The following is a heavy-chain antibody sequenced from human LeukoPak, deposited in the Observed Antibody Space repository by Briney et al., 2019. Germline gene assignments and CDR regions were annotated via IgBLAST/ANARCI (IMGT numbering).Heavy chain of an antibody. V-gene: IGHV3-53*01. J-gene: IGHJ4*02. Sequence: GGSLRLSCTVSGFTVSSNSMSWVRQAPGKGLEWVSFIYSDNTHYSDSVKGRFTISRDNSKNTLYLQMNSLRAEDTAVYYCARDYWDCTNGVCFDYWGQGTLVTVSS. CDR2: IYSDNT. CDR3: ARDYWDCTNGVCFDY. CDR1: GFTVSSNS. D-gene: IGHD2-8*01.